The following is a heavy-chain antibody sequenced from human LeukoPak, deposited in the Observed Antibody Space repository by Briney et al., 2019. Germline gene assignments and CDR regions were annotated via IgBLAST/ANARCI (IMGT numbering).Heavy chain of an antibody. V-gene: IGHV3-30*04. CDR1: GFTFSSYA. Sequence: GGSLRLSCAASGFTFSSYAMHWARQAPGKGLEWVAVISYDGSNKYYADSVKGRFTISRDNSKNTLYLQMNSLRAEDTAVYYCARRWAYFDYWGQGTLVTVSS. CDR3: ARRWAYFDY. D-gene: IGHD1-26*01. CDR2: ISYDGSNK. J-gene: IGHJ4*02.